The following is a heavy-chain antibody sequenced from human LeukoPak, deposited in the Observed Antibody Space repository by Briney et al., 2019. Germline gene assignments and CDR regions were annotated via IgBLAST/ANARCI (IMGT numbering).Heavy chain of an antibody. J-gene: IGHJ4*02. D-gene: IGHD6-13*01. CDR1: GFTFSSYA. CDR3: ARGTGDTSSWFHDY. CDR2: ISYDGSNK. V-gene: IGHV3-30*09. Sequence: GGSLRLSCTASGFTFSSYAMHWVRQAPGKGLEWVAVISYDGSNKYYADSVKGRFAISRGNSKDTLYLQMDSLRPEDTAVYHCARGTGDTSSWFHDYWGQGTLVTVSS.